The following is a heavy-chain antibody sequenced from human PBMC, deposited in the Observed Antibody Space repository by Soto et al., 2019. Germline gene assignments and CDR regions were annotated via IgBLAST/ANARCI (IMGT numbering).Heavy chain of an antibody. D-gene: IGHD3-16*01. CDR3: AKGGHVDY. CDR2: ISSSGGRI. J-gene: IGHJ4*02. V-gene: IGHV3-23*01. CDR1: GFPFSIYE. Sequence: VQLLESGGGLVQPGGTLRLSCSASGFPFSIYEMTWVRQAPGKGLERVAFISSSGGRIYYADSVKGRFTISRDNPKSTLFLQMNSLRVEDTATYYCAKGGHVDYWGQGTQVTVS.